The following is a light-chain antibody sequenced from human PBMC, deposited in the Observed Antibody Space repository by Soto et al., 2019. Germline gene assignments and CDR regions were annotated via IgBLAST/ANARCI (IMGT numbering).Light chain of an antibody. V-gene: IGKV3-20*01. CDR2: GAS. Sequence: ILLMQYPRTLSFSPGESATLSCRPSQTLRRTYIAWYQQKPGQAPSVLIYGASTRDTSITDRFSGSGSGTDFSVMISRLEPEDFAVYYCYQYDNAPQTYGQGTKVDIK. CDR3: YQYDNAPQT. J-gene: IGKJ2*01. CDR1: QTLRRTY.